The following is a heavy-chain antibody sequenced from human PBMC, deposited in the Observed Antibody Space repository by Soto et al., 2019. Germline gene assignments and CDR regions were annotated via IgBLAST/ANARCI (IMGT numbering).Heavy chain of an antibody. CDR3: AKEGPITNWYFDY. V-gene: IGHV3-30*18. J-gene: IGHJ4*02. CDR1: GFTFSNYG. CDR2: ISYDGDVA. D-gene: IGHD1-1*01. Sequence: GGSLRLSCAASGFTFSNYGMHWVRQAPGKGLEWVIVISYDGDVAYYADSVKGRFTISRDNSKNTLYLQMNSLRTEDTAMYYSAKEGPITNWYFDYWGQGTLVTVSS.